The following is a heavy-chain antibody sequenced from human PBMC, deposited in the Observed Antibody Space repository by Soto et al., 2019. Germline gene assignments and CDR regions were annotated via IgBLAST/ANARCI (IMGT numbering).Heavy chain of an antibody. CDR3: ARKGTGQPLDY. CDR1: GFTFIKYG. V-gene: IGHV1-18*04. J-gene: IGHJ4*02. Sequence: GASVKVSCKAPGFTFIKYGFTWVRQAPGQGLEWMGWISAYNGDTHYAQKLQGRVTLTTDTSTSTAYMELRSLRSDDTAVYYCARKGTGQPLDYWGQGALVTVSS. CDR2: ISAYNGDT. D-gene: IGHD1-1*01.